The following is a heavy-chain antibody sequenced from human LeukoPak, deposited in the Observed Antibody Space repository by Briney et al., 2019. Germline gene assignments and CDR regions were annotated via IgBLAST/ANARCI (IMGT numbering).Heavy chain of an antibody. V-gene: IGHV4-4*07. J-gene: IGHJ4*02. Sequence: SETLSLTCTVSGGSISSYYWSWIRQPAGKGLEWIGRIYTSGSTNYNPSLKSRVTMSVDTSKNQFSLKLSSVTAADTAVYYCASSPRVYGDYCYFDYWGQGTLVTVSS. D-gene: IGHD4-17*01. CDR3: ASSPRVYGDYCYFDY. CDR2: IYTSGST. CDR1: GGSISSYY.